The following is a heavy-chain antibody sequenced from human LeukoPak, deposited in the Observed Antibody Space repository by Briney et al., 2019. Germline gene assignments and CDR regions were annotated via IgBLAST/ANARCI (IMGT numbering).Heavy chain of an antibody. Sequence: GGSLRLSCAASGFTFGSYATSWVRQAPGKGLEWVSGTSGSGGSTYYAGSVKGRFTISRDNSKNTLYLQMNSLRVEDTAVYYCAKNGGSQCYSHLDSWGQGTLVTVSS. D-gene: IGHD2-15*01. CDR2: TSGSGGST. V-gene: IGHV3-23*01. CDR1: GFTFGSYA. CDR3: AKNGGSQCYSHLDS. J-gene: IGHJ4*02.